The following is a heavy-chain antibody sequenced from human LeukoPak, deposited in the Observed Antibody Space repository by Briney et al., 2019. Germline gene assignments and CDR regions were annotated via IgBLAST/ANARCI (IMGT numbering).Heavy chain of an antibody. V-gene: IGHV4-39*01. D-gene: IGHD3-22*01. Sequence: SETLSLTCTVSGGSISSSSYYWGWIRQPPGKGLEWVGSIYYSGSTYYNPSLKSRVTISVDTSKNQFSLKLSSVTAADTAVYYCARLNYYDSSGYSVHYYFDYWGQGTLVTVSS. CDR2: IYYSGST. CDR1: GGSISSSSYY. CDR3: ARLNYYDSSGYSVHYYFDY. J-gene: IGHJ4*02.